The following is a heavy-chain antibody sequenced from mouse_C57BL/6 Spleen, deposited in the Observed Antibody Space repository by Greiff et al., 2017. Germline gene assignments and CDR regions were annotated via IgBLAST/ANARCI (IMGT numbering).Heavy chain of an antibody. CDR1: GYTFTSYW. CDR2: IYPGSGST. CDR3: ARWDYETVDY. D-gene: IGHD2-4*01. V-gene: IGHV1-55*01. J-gene: IGHJ2*01. Sequence: SGAELVKPGASVKMSCKASGYTFTSYWITWVKQRPGQGLEWIGDIYPGSGSTNYNEKFKSKATLTVDTSSSTAYMQLSSLTSEDSAVYYCARWDYETVDYWGQGTTLTVSS.